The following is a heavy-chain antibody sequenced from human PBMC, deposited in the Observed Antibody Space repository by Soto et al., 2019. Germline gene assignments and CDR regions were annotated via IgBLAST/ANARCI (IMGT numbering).Heavy chain of an antibody. D-gene: IGHD5-12*01. CDR2: IIPIFGTA. CDR3: ARGYDPIDDYFDY. J-gene: IGHJ4*02. CDR1: GGTFSSYA. V-gene: IGHV1-69*13. Sequence: SVKVSCKASGGTFSSYAISWVRQAPGQGLEWMGGIIPIFGTANYAQKFQDRVTITADESTSTAYMELSSLRSEDTAVYYCARGYDPIDDYFDYWGQGTLVTVSS.